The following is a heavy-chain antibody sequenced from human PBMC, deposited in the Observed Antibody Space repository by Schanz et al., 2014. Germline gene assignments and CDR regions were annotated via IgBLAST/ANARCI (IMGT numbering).Heavy chain of an antibody. D-gene: IGHD1-26*01. CDR2: VIPILGVT. CDR1: GYTFTDYG. V-gene: IGHV1-69*04. Sequence: QVQLVQSGGEMKKPGASVKVSCKASGYTFTDYGLSWVRQAPGQGLEWMGRVIPILGVTHYAQKFQGRVTITADKSTTTAYMELNSLNSDDTAVYYCARDNGRIPAANSFDYWGQGTRVTVSS. CDR3: ARDNGRIPAANSFDY. J-gene: IGHJ4*02.